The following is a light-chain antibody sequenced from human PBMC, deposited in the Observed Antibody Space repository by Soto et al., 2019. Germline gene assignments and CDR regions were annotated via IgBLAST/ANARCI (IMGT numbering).Light chain of an antibody. CDR1: QGISSY. J-gene: IGKJ4*01. Sequence: NNSGSSLSTSTGYVSAMTGRASQGISSYLAWYQQKPGKAPKLLIYDASNLETGVPSRFSGSGSGTDFTLTISSLQAEDLARYYCQQYDNLPPPFSGGTKVDIK. V-gene: IGKV1-33*01. CDR2: DAS. CDR3: QQYDNLPPP.